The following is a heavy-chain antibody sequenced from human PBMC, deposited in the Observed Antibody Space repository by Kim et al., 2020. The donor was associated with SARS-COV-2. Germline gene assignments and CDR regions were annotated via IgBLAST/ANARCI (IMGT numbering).Heavy chain of an antibody. Sequence: GESLKISCKGSGYSFASYWISWVRQMPGKGLEWMGRIDPSDSYTNYSPAFQGHVTISVDKSISTAYLQWSSLKASDTAMYYCARRRYSNGWAYSWGQGTLVTVSS. CDR3: ARRRYSNGWAYS. J-gene: IGHJ4*02. CDR2: IDPSDSYT. V-gene: IGHV5-10-1*01. CDR1: GYSFASYW. D-gene: IGHD6-19*01.